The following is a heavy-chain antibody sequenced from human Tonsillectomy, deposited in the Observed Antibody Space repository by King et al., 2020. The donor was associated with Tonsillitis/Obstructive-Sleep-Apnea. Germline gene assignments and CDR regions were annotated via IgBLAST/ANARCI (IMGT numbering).Heavy chain of an antibody. CDR2: ISCSGGST. CDR1: GFTLSSYA. CDR3: AKDHPYCSSTGCYFDY. V-gene: IGHV3-23*04. D-gene: IGHD2-2*01. J-gene: IGHJ4*02. Sequence: VQLVESGGGLVQPGGSLRLSCAASGFTLSSYAMSWVRQAPGKGLEWVSLISCSGGSTYYADTVKGRFTISRDNYKNTLYLQINSLRAEDTAVYYCAKDHPYCSSTGCYFDYWGQGTLVTVSS.